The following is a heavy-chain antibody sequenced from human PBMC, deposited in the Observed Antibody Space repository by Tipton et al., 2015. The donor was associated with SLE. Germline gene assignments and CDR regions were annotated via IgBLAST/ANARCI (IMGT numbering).Heavy chain of an antibody. CDR1: GGSISRTSDF. Sequence: TLSLTCTVSGGSISRTSDFWGWIRQPPGKGLEWIGSIHYSGGTYYNPSLKSRLTISVDTSKSQFSLKVTSVTAADTAVYYCVREIAAAVTYYWGQGTLVTVSS. D-gene: IGHD6-13*01. J-gene: IGHJ4*02. CDR2: IHYSGGT. CDR3: VREIAAAVTYY. V-gene: IGHV4-39*07.